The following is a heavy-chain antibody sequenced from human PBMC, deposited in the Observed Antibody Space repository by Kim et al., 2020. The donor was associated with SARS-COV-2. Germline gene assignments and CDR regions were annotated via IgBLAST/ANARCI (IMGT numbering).Heavy chain of an antibody. Sequence: SETLSLTCTVSGGSISSSSYYWGWIRQPPGKGLEWIGSIYYSGSTYYNPSLKSRVTISVDTSKNQFSLKLSSVTAADTAVYYCARDSRGHIVVVTAVSGCQHWGQGTLVTVSS. J-gene: IGHJ1*01. D-gene: IGHD2-21*02. CDR2: IYYSGST. CDR3: ARDSRGHIVVVTAVSGCQH. V-gene: IGHV4-39*07. CDR1: GGSISSSSYY.